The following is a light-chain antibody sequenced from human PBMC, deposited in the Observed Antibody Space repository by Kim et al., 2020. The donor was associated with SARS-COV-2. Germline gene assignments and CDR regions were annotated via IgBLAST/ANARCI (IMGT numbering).Light chain of an antibody. V-gene: IGKV3-20*01. Sequence: IVLTQSPGTLSLSPGEGATLSCKASQSLSASSLAWYQQRPGQSTRLLFYGASTSAAVIPNSCGGSCSGADFPLTSSILQPDDLAVYCCQHCGTSPYTFGQGTKLEI. CDR1: QSLSASS. CDR3: QHCGTSPYT. J-gene: IGKJ2*01. CDR2: GAS.